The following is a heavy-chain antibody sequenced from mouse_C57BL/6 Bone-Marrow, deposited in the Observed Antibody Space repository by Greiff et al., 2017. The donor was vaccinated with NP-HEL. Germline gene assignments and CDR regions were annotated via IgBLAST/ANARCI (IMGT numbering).Heavy chain of an antibody. Sequence: VQLQQPGAELVKPGASVKLSCKASGYTFTSYWMQWVKQRPGQGLEWIGEIDPSDSYTNYNQKFKGKATLTVDTSSSTAYMQLSSLTSEDSAVYYCARTGTADYWYFDVWGTGTTVTVSS. CDR2: IDPSDSYT. V-gene: IGHV1-50*01. D-gene: IGHD1-2*01. J-gene: IGHJ1*03. CDR3: ARTGTADYWYFDV. CDR1: GYTFTSYW.